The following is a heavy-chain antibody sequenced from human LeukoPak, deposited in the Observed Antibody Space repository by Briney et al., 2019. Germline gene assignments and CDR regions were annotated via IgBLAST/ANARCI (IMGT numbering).Heavy chain of an antibody. J-gene: IGHJ4*02. CDR1: GFTFSSYS. CDR3: ARDAAGTLDY. CDR2: IGSSSSYI. D-gene: IGHD6-19*01. V-gene: IGHV3-21*01. Sequence: GGSLRLSCAASGFTFSSYSMNWVRQAPGKGLEWVSSIGSSSSYIYYADSVKGRFTISRDNAKNSLYLQMNSLRAEDTAVYYCARDAAGTLDYWGQGTLVTVSS.